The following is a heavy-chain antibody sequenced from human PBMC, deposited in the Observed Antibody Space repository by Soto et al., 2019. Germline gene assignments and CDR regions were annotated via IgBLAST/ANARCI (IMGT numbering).Heavy chain of an antibody. Sequence: GASVKVSCKASGYDFTAYDINWVRQASGRGLEWMGWMNPINGATGSARRFQGRVSMTRNTATGTAYMELTSLRLDDTAVYYCGRGPSPRAPAGGTPYYYAMDVWGQGT. J-gene: IGHJ6*02. V-gene: IGHV1-8*02. CDR2: MNPINGAT. CDR1: GYDFTAYD. D-gene: IGHD6-13*01. CDR3: GRGPSPRAPAGGTPYYYAMDV.